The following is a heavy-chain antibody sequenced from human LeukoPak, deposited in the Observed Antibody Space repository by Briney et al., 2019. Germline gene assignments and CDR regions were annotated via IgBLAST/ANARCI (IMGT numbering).Heavy chain of an antibody. V-gene: IGHV3-9*01. CDR1: GFTFSSYA. J-gene: IGHJ4*02. CDR2: ISWNSGSI. Sequence: GGSLRLSCAASGFTFSSYAMHWVRHAPGKGLEWVSGISWNSGSIGYADSVKGRFTISRDNAKNSLYLQMNSLRAEDTALYYCAKEGAAADFDYWGQGTLVTVSS. D-gene: IGHD6-13*01. CDR3: AKEGAAADFDY.